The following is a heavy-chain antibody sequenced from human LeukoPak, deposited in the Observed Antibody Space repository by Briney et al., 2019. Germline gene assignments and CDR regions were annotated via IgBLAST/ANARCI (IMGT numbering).Heavy chain of an antibody. Sequence: GRSLRLSCAASGFTFSSYGMHWVRQAPGKGLEWVAVMWFDGSNIHYADSVKGRFTISRDNSKNTLYLQMDSLRAEDTAVYYCARDYSSSWLRFFDYWGQGTQVTVSS. D-gene: IGHD6-6*01. J-gene: IGHJ4*02. CDR2: MWFDGSNI. CDR3: ARDYSSSWLRFFDY. CDR1: GFTFSSYG. V-gene: IGHV3-33*01.